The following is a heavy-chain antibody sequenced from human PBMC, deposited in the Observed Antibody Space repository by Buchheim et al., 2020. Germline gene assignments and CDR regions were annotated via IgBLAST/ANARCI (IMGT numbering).Heavy chain of an antibody. D-gene: IGHD3-10*01. CDR1: GFTFSSYG. Sequence: EVQLLESGGGLVQPGGSLRLSCAASGFTFSSYGMSWVRQAPGKGLEWVSAITYSGGSTSYADSVKGRFTISRDNSKDTLYVQMDSLRAEDTAVYYCMRGISESGSYTYFDHWGQGT. CDR3: MRGISESGSYTYFDH. CDR2: ITYSGGST. V-gene: IGHV3-23*01. J-gene: IGHJ4*02.